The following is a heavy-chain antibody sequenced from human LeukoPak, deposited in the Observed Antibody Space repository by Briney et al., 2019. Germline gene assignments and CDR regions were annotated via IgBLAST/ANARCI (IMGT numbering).Heavy chain of an antibody. D-gene: IGHD5-12*01. CDR3: AKTNGGYEYN. V-gene: IGHV1-2*02. CDR1: GYSFTGYY. Sequence: ASVKVSCKASGYSFTGYYIHWVRQAPGQGLAWMGWINPYSGDTTYAQKFQGRLTLTRDTSISTAYMEVSRLKSDDTAVYYCAKTNGGYEYNWGQGTRVIVSS. CDR2: INPYSGDT. J-gene: IGHJ4*02.